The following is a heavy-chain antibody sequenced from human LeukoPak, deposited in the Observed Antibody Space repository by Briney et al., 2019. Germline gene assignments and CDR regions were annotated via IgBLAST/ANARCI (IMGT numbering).Heavy chain of an antibody. D-gene: IGHD2-15*01. CDR2: IKSKIDGGTT. J-gene: IGHJ4*02. CDR3: TTDIPTRYCSGGNCYQT. CDR1: GFTFSNDW. V-gene: IGHV3-15*01. Sequence: GGSLRLSCAASGFTFSNDWMTWVRQAPGKGLEWVGRIKSKIDGGTTDYAAPVKGRFTISRDDSKNTLNLQMNSLKSEDTAVYYCTTDIPTRYCSGGNCYQTWGQGTPVTVSS.